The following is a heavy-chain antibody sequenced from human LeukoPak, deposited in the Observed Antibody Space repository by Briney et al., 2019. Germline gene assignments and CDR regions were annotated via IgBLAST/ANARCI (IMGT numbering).Heavy chain of an antibody. J-gene: IGHJ6*03. Sequence: GGSLRLSCAASGFTFSSYAMSWVRQAPGKGLEWVSAISGIGASTYYADSVKGRFTISRDNSKNTLYLQMNSLRAEDTAVYYCAKTHDYGDYHVPYYYYYYYMDVWGKGTTVTVSS. D-gene: IGHD4-17*01. CDR3: AKTHDYGDYHVPYYYYYYYMDV. CDR2: ISGIGAST. V-gene: IGHV3-23*01. CDR1: GFTFSSYA.